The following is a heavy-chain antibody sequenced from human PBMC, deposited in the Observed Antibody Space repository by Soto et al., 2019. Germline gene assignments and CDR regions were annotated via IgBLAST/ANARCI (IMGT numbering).Heavy chain of an antibody. Sequence: GGSLRLSCAASGFTFSDYAMHWVRQAPGKGLEWVTVISFDGKNKYYADSVKGRFTISRDDSKNTLYLQMNSLKTEDTAVYYCTRDSGCGGDCYENYFDYWGQGTLVTVSS. CDR3: TRDSGCGGDCYENYFDY. CDR1: GFTFSDYA. CDR2: ISFDGKNK. J-gene: IGHJ4*02. D-gene: IGHD2-21*02. V-gene: IGHV3-30*04.